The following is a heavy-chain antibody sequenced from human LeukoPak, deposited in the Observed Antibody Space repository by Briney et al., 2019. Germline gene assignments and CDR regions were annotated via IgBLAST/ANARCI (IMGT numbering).Heavy chain of an antibody. CDR2: INPNSGGT. D-gene: IGHD2-2*01. Sequence: ASVKASCKASGYTFTGYYIHWVRQAPGQGLEWMGWINPNSGGTNYAQKFQGRVTMTRDTSIRTAYMELSRLRSDDTAVYYCARDQGYCSSTSCYCWFDPWGQGTLVTVSS. CDR1: GYTFTGYY. J-gene: IGHJ5*02. V-gene: IGHV1-2*02. CDR3: ARDQGYCSSTSCYCWFDP.